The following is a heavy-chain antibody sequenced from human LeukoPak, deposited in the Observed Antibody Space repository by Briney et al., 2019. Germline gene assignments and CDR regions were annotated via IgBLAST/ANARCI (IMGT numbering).Heavy chain of an antibody. J-gene: IGHJ4*02. V-gene: IGHV5-51*01. CDR1: GYSFTTYW. CDR2: IHPGDSDT. D-gene: IGHD5-18*01. CDR3: ARHLGTAMVSPLGY. Sequence: GESLKISCKGSGYSFTTYWIAWVRQVPGKGLEWMGFIHPGDSDTRYSPSFQGQVTISADKSISTAYLQWSSLKASDTAMYYCARHLGTAMVSPLGYWGQGTLVTVSS.